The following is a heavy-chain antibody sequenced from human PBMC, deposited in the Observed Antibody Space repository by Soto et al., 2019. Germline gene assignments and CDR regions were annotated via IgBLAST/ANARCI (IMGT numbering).Heavy chain of an antibody. V-gene: IGHV3-7*03. Sequence: GGSLRLSCAASGFTFSDYWMTWVRQAPGKGLERVANIRLDGSTIYYADSVKGRFTISRGNAKNSLYLQMNSLRAEDTAVYYCARGPYYYDSSGYGYWGQGTLVTV. CDR3: ARGPYYYDSSGYGY. CDR1: GFTFSDYW. CDR2: IRLDGSTI. D-gene: IGHD3-22*01. J-gene: IGHJ4*02.